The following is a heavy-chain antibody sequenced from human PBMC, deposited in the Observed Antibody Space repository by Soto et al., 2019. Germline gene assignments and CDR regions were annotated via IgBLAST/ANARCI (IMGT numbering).Heavy chain of an antibody. CDR1: GGTFSSYA. CDR3: ARDRCSGCYRWFDP. CDR2: IIPIFGTA. D-gene: IGHD6-19*01. J-gene: IGHJ5*02. Sequence: QVQLVQSGAEVKKPGSSVKVSCKASGGTFSSYAISWVRQAPGQGLEWMGGIIPIFGTANYAQKFQGRVTITTDESTSTDCLELSSLRSEDTAVYYCARDRCSGCYRWFDPWGQGTLVTVSS. V-gene: IGHV1-69*01.